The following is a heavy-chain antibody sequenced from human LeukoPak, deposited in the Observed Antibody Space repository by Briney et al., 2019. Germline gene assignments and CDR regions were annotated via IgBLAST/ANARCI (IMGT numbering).Heavy chain of an antibody. D-gene: IGHD3-16*01. CDR2: IYYSGST. V-gene: IGHV4-59*12. CDR1: GGSISSYY. J-gene: IGHJ4*02. Sequence: SETLSLTCTVSGGSISSYYWSWIRQPPGKGLEWIGYIYYSGSTNYNPSLKSRVTISVDTSKNQFSLHVNSVTPEDTAVYYCAREEGGSYHDNEGYFDFWGQGSLVTVSS. CDR3: AREEGGSYHDNEGYFDF.